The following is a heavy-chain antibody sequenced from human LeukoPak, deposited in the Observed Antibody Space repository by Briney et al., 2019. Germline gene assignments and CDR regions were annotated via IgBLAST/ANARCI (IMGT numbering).Heavy chain of an antibody. CDR2: IYYSGST. D-gene: IGHD6-19*01. CDR3: ARAGSGWSLYYYYYMDV. V-gene: IGHV4-39*01. J-gene: IGHJ6*03. Sequence: SETLSLTCTVSGGSISSSSYYWGWIRQPPGKGLEWIGSIYYSGSTYYNPSLKSRVTISVDTSKNQFSLKLSSVTAADTAVYYCARAGSGWSLYYYYYMDVWGKGTTVTISS. CDR1: GGSISSSSYY.